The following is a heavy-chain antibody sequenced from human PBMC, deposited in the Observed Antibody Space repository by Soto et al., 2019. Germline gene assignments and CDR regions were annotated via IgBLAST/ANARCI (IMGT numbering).Heavy chain of an antibody. CDR2: ISGSAGRT. CDR1: EFPFSSYS. V-gene: IGHV3-23*01. Sequence: GGSLRLSFAASEFPFSSYSMSWVRQAPGKGLEWVSAISGSAGRTYYADSVKGRFTISRDNSRNTLYLQMNSLRAEDTALYYCAKEMYSSGFFDYWGQGTLVSVSS. J-gene: IGHJ4*02. CDR3: AKEMYSSGFFDY. D-gene: IGHD6-19*01.